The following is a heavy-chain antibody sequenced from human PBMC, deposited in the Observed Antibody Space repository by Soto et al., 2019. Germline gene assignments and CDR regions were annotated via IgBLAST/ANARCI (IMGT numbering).Heavy chain of an antibody. CDR1: GYTFTSYA. D-gene: IGHD4-4*01. J-gene: IGHJ4*02. CDR3: ARGVGIYSNYDY. V-gene: IGHV1-3*01. CDR2: INAGNGNT. Sequence: QVQLVQSGAEVKKPGASVKVSCKASGYTFTSYAMHWVRQAPGQRLEWMGWINAGNGNTKYSQKFQGRVTITRDTSASTAYMELSSMRSEDTAVYYCARGVGIYSNYDYWGQGTLVTVSS.